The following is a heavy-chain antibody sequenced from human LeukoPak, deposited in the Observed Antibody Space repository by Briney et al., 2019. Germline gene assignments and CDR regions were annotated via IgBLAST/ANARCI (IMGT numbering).Heavy chain of an antibody. Sequence: SETLSLTCTVSGGSISSYSWSWIRQPPGKRLEWIGYIYTSGSTNYNPSLKSRVTISVDTSKNQFSLKLSSVTAADTAVYYCASSPSHYYYMDVWGKGTTVTVSS. V-gene: IGHV4-4*09. CDR2: IYTSGST. CDR1: GGSISSYS. J-gene: IGHJ6*03. CDR3: ASSPSHYYYMDV.